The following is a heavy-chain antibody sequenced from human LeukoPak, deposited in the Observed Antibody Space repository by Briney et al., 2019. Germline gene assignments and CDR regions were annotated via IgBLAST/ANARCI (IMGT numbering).Heavy chain of an antibody. CDR3: ARHGVAAAVDAWYFDL. V-gene: IGHV4-59*01. CDR1: GDSIRRYY. D-gene: IGHD6-13*01. J-gene: IGHJ2*01. Sequence: PSEPLSLTCSVSGDSIRRYYWSGMRQPPGKGLEWIGYLYYSGSTNYNPSLKSRVTISVDTSKNQFSLKLSSVTAADTAVYYCARHGVAAAVDAWYFDLWGRGTLVTVSS. CDR2: LYYSGST.